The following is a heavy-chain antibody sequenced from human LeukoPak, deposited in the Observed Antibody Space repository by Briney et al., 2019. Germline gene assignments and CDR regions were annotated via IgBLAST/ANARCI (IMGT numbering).Heavy chain of an antibody. CDR3: ARGSDYGWFDP. J-gene: IGHJ5*02. V-gene: IGHV4-59*01. CDR2: IYYSGST. CDR1: GGSISSYY. Sequence: PSETLSLTCTVSGGSISSYYWSWIRQPPGKGLEWIGYIYYSGSTNYNPSLKNRVTISVDTSKNQFSLKLSSVTAADTAVYYCARGSDYGWFDPWGQGTLVTVSS. D-gene: IGHD4-17*01.